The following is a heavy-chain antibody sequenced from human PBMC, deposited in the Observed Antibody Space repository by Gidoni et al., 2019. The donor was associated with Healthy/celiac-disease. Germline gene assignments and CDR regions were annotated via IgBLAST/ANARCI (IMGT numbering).Heavy chain of an antibody. J-gene: IGHJ3*02. CDR3: AKDISSTWHNVFDI. CDR1: EFTFSNYA. V-gene: IGHV3-23*01. D-gene: IGHD2-2*01. CDR2: ITSRCDST. Sequence: EVQLLESGGTLVQPGGSLRLACAASEFTFSNYAMTWVRQAPGKGRECVSTITSRCDSTFYVDSVRGRFTISRDNSKNTLYMQMNSLRAEDTAVYHCAKDISSTWHNVFDIWGQGTMVTVSS.